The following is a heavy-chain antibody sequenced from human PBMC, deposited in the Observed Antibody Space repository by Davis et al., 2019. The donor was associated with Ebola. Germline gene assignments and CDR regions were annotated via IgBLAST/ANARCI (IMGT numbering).Heavy chain of an antibody. CDR1: GYTFTSYY. V-gene: IGHV1-46*01. CDR2: INPSGGST. Sequence: ASVKVSCKASGYTFTSYYMHWVRQAPGQGLEWMGIINPSGGSTSYAQKFQGRVTMTRNTSTSTVYMELSSLRSEDTAVYYCSRDTTVTPPDYWGQGTLVTVSS. D-gene: IGHD4-17*01. CDR3: SRDTTVTPPDY. J-gene: IGHJ4*02.